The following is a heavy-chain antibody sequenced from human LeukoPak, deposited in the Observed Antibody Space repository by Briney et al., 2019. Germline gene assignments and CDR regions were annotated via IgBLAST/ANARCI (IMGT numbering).Heavy chain of an antibody. CDR1: GYSVHAYN. J-gene: IGHJ4*02. CDR2: INHKSGGA. V-gene: IGHV1-2*02. Sequence: ASVTVSCKASGYSVHAYNMHWVRQAPGQGLEWMGWINHKSGGANYAQKFQGRVTMTTDTSTSTAYMELRSLRSDDTAVYYCARDPLWFGEPFDYWGQGTLVTVSS. D-gene: IGHD3-10*01. CDR3: ARDPLWFGEPFDY.